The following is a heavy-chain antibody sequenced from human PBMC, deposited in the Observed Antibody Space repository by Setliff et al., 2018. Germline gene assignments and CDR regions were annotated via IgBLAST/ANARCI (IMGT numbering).Heavy chain of an antibody. CDR1: GFTFGDFA. D-gene: IGHD1-26*01. V-gene: IGHV3-23*01. J-gene: IGHJ5*02. Sequence: LRLSCAASGFTFGDFAMTWVRQAPGKGLEWVSGIGGRGISTYYADSVKGRFIISRDNARNTLYLQMNSLTAEDTAVYYCARVGSKPQLGWFDPWGQGTLVTVSS. CDR2: IGGRGIST. CDR3: ARVGSKPQLGWFDP.